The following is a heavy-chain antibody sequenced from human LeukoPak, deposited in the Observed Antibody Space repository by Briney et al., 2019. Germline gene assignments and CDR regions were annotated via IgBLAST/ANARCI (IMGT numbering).Heavy chain of an antibody. D-gene: IGHD3-10*01. CDR1: GFTFSSYA. V-gene: IGHV3-23*01. CDR3: AKGRRGWGDPEF. CDR2: ISDSGSST. Sequence: GGSLRLSCAASGFTFSSYAMCWVRQAPGKGLEWVSSISDSGSSTSYADSVKGRFTISRDNSFNTLYLQMNSLTAGDTAVYYCAKGRRGWGDPEFWGQGTLATVSS. J-gene: IGHJ4*02.